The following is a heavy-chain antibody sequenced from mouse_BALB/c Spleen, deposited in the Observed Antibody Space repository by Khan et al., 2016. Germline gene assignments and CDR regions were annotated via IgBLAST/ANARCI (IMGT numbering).Heavy chain of an antibody. V-gene: IGHV2-9*02. D-gene: IGHD1-1*01. CDR3: SRHRYGCSRSFYF. CDR2: IWGGGST. CDR1: GFSLTSYG. J-gene: IGHJ2*01. Sequence: QVQLKESGPGLVAPSQSLSITCTVSGFSLTSYGVHWVRQPPGKGLEWLGVIWGGGSTNYNSDLMSRLRVSKDNSKSKDYLKMNSLQTDDTAMSYFSRHRYGCSRSFYFWGQGPTLTVSS.